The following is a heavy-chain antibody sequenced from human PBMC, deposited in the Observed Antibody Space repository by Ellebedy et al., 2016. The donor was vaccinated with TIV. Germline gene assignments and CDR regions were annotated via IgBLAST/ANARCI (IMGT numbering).Heavy chain of an antibody. CDR1: GFTFSRYG. J-gene: IGHJ4*02. CDR2: IWYDGSNK. V-gene: IGHV3-33*08. Sequence: PGGSLRLSCEASGFTFSRYGVHWVRQAPGKGPEWVAVIWYDGSNKYYADSVKGRFTISRDNSKNTLYLQMNSLRAEDTAVYYCARDLDRNYPGAYFDYWGQGTLVTVSA. CDR3: ARDLDRNYPGAYFDY. D-gene: IGHD4-11*01.